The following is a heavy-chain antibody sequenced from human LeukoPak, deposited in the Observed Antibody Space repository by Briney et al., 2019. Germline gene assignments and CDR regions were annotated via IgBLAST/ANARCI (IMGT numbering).Heavy chain of an antibody. CDR3: ARSRWYGSGSYYKYNWFDP. CDR1: GGSFSGYY. Sequence: SETLSLTCAVYGGSFSGYYWSWIRQPPGKGLEWIGEINHSGSTNYNPSLKSRVTIPVDTSMNQFSLKLSSVTAADTAVYYCARSRWYGSGSYYKYNWFDPWGQGTLVTVSS. J-gene: IGHJ5*02. V-gene: IGHV4-34*01. CDR2: INHSGST. D-gene: IGHD3-10*01.